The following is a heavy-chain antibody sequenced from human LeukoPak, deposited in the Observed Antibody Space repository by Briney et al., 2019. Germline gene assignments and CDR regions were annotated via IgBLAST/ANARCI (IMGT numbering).Heavy chain of an antibody. CDR1: RFTFSNAW. D-gene: IGHD3-22*01. V-gene: IGHV3-15*01. CDR2: IKSKGHGGTI. CDR3: TMPYYDSGVFPRGYDAFDI. Sequence: GGSLRLSCGVSRFTFSNAWMSWVRQAPGKGLEWVGRIKSKGHGGTIDYGAPVKGRFTISRDDSKNTLYLQMNSLKTEDTAVYYCTMPYYDSGVFPRGYDAFDIWGQGTMVTVSS. J-gene: IGHJ3*02.